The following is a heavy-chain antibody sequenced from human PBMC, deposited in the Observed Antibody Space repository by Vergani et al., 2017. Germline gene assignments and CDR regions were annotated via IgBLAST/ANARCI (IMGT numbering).Heavy chain of an antibody. Sequence: QVQLQESGPGLVKPSQTLSLTCTVSGGSISSGSYHWSWIRQPAGKGLEWIGRLYTSGSTNYNHSLRSRVTISVDTSKNQYSLQLSSVTAADTAVYYGAGYSGRRGIDDWSEGTLVTVSS. CDR1: GGSISSGSYH. CDR2: LYTSGST. D-gene: IGHD1-26*01. V-gene: IGHV4-61*02. CDR3: AGYSGRRGIDD. J-gene: IGHJ4*02.